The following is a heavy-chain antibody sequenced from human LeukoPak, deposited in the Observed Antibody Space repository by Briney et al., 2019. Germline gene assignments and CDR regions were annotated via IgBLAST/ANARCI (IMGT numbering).Heavy chain of an antibody. CDR2: ISGSGGST. CDR1: GFTFSSYA. Sequence: PGGSLRLSCAASGFTFSSYAMSWVRQAPGRGLEWVSAISGSGGSTYYADSVKGRFTISRDNSKNTLYLQMNSLRAEDTAVYYCAKESASGYDSSGYFDYWGQGTLVTVSS. J-gene: IGHJ4*02. V-gene: IGHV3-23*01. D-gene: IGHD3-22*01. CDR3: AKESASGYDSSGYFDY.